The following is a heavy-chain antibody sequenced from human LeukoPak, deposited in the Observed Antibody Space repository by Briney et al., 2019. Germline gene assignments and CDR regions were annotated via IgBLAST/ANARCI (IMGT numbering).Heavy chain of an antibody. CDR3: AKDKAVAGADYFDY. V-gene: IGHV3-30*02. CDR1: GFTFSSYG. J-gene: IGHJ4*02. CDR2: IRYDGTNK. Sequence: GGSLRLSCAASGFTFSSYGMHWVRQAPGKGLEWVAFIRYDGTNKYYIDSVKGRFTISRDNSKNTMYLQMNSLRPEDTAVYYCAKDKAVAGADYFDYWGQGTLVTVSS. D-gene: IGHD6-19*01.